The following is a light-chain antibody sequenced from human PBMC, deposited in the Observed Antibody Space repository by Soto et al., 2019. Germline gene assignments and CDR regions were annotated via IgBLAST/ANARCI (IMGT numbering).Light chain of an antibody. J-gene: IGKJ1*01. V-gene: IGKV1-17*01. CDR3: QHYNTYST. Sequence: DIQITQSPSSLSASVGDRVTITCRASQGIRSGLGWYQQKPGKAPKRLIDAASSLQSGVPSRFSGSGSGTEFTLTISSLQPEDFATYYCQHYNTYSTFGQGTKVDIK. CDR1: QGIRSG. CDR2: AAS.